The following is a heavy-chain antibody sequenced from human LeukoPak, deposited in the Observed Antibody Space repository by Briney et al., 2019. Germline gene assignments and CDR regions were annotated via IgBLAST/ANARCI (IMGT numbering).Heavy chain of an antibody. J-gene: IGHJ4*02. CDR3: ARGMRQIVVVPAAIDL. V-gene: IGHV3-64D*06. Sequence: GGSLRLSCSASGFTFSAYAMHWVRQAPGKRLEYVSAISPDGTSTYYADSVRGRFSISRDNSKNTLYLQMSSLRAEDTAVYYCARGMRQIVVVPAAIDLWGQGTLVTVSS. CDR1: GFTFSAYA. D-gene: IGHD2-2*01. CDR2: ISPDGTST.